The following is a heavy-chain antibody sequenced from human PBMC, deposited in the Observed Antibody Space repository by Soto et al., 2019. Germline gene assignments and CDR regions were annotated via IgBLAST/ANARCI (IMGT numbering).Heavy chain of an antibody. J-gene: IGHJ4*02. CDR3: AHVYWAASGTRYYFDY. CDR2: IYWDDDK. CDR1: GFSFSTRAVG. Sequence: QITLKESGPTLVKPTQTLTLTCTFSGFSFSTRAVGVGWIRQPPGKALEWLALIYWDDDKRYSPSLKSRLTITKDTSRNQVVVTMTNMDPVDTATYYCAHVYWAASGTRYYFDYWGQGTLVTVSS. V-gene: IGHV2-5*02. D-gene: IGHD6-13*01.